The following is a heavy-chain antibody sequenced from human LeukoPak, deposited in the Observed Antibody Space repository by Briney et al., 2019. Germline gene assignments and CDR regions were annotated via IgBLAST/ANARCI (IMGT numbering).Heavy chain of an antibody. D-gene: IGHD2-15*01. CDR3: ARDQKGYCSGGSCNWFDP. CDR1: GYTLTGYY. J-gene: IGHJ5*02. Sequence: ASVKVSCKASGYTLTGYYMHWVRQAPGQGLEWMGSINPNSGGTNYAQKFQGRVTMTRDTSISTAYMELSRLRSDDTAVYYCARDQKGYCSGGSCNWFDPWGQGTLVTVSS. CDR2: INPNSGGT. V-gene: IGHV1-2*02.